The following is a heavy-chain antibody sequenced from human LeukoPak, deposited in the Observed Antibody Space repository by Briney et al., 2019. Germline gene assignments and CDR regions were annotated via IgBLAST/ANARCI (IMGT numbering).Heavy chain of an antibody. CDR1: GFTFSSYA. Sequence: GGSLRLSCAASGFTFSSYAMSWVRQAPGKGLEWVSAISGSGGSTYYADSVKGRFTTSRDNSKNTLYLQMNSLRAEDTAVYYCAKDRQLWSHYYYYYGMDVWGQGTTVTVSS. CDR2: ISGSGGST. CDR3: AKDRQLWSHYYYYYGMDV. J-gene: IGHJ6*02. V-gene: IGHV3-23*01. D-gene: IGHD5-18*01.